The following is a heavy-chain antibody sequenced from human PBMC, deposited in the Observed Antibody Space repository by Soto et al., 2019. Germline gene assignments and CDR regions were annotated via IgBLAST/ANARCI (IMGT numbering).Heavy chain of an antibody. CDR1: GYSFTSYW. CDR2: IYPGDSDT. D-gene: IGHD1-1*01. V-gene: IGHV5-51*01. CDR3: ARFRLSQRHYYYGMDV. J-gene: IGHJ6*02. Sequence: PGESLKISCKGSGYSFTSYWIGWVRQMPGKGLEWMGIIYPGDSDTRYSPSFQGQVTISADKSISTAYLQWSSLKASDTAMYYCARFRLSQRHYYYGMDVWGQGTTVTVSS.